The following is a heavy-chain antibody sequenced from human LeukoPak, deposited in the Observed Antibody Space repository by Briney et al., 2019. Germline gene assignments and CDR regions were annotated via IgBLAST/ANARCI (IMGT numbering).Heavy chain of an antibody. V-gene: IGHV1-69*13. CDR2: IIPIFGTA. D-gene: IGHD2-2*01. J-gene: IGHJ5*02. CDR3: ARGGGVPYCSSTSCYYP. CDR1: GGTFSRYA. Sequence: SVKVSCKASGGTFSRYAISWVRQAPGQGLEWMGGIIPIFGTANYAQKFQGRVTITADESTSTAYMELSSLRSEDTAVYSCARGGGVPYCSSTSCYYPWGQGTLVTVSS.